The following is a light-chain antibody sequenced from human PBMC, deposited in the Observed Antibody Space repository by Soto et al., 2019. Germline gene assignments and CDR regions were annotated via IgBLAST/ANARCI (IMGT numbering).Light chain of an antibody. CDR2: KAS. J-gene: IGKJ1*01. V-gene: IGKV1-5*03. Sequence: DIQMTQSPSTLSASVGDRVTIPCRASQSIRSGLAWYQQKPGKAPKLLIYKASSLEGGVPSRFRCNGAEPACTRTISSLQPEDVSTDGCPQYITYQWTFGQGTKVDIK. CDR3: PQYITYQWT. CDR1: QSIRSG.